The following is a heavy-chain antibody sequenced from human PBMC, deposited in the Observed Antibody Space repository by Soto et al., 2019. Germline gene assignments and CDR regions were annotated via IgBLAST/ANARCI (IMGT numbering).Heavy chain of an antibody. D-gene: IGHD2-2*01. CDR2: IFDSGST. CDR1: GGSISGGVHS. CDR3: AGEIMPLTNNWYFDR. J-gene: IGHJ2*01. V-gene: IGHV4-30-4*01. Sequence: QVQLQESGPGLVKHSETLSLTCTVSGGSISGGVHSWSWIRQPPGKGLEWIGHIFDSGSTYYTPSRKGRLTISVVPSKNPFSPRLSSVTAAETAVFCWAGEIMPLTNNWYFDRWGGGTLVTVSS.